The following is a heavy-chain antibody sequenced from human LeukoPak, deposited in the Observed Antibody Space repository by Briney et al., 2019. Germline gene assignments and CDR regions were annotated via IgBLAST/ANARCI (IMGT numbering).Heavy chain of an antibody. CDR2: ISAYKGNT. Sequence: GASVKVSCKASGYTFTSYGISWVPQAPGQGLEWVGWISAYKGNTNKAQKLQGRVTMTTDTSTSTAYMELRSLRSDDTAVYYCAREGYCSSTICYLLWAHRPRVAFDIWGQGTMVTVSS. CDR3: AREGYCSSTICYLLWAHRPRVAFDI. J-gene: IGHJ3*02. D-gene: IGHD2-2*01. V-gene: IGHV1-18*01. CDR1: GYTFTSYG.